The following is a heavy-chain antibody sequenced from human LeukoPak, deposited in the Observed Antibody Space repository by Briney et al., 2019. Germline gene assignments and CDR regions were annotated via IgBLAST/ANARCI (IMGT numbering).Heavy chain of an antibody. V-gene: IGHV1-18*01. J-gene: IGHJ2*01. CDR3: VGSDSSGDTTFRYFDL. Sequence: ASVKVSCKASGYTFTSYGINWVRQAPGQGLEWMGWISAYNGNTDYAQKFQGRVTMTTDTSTSTAYMELRSLRSDDTAVYYCVGSDSSGDTTFRYFDLWGRGTLVTVSS. CDR1: GYTFTSYG. D-gene: IGHD3-22*01. CDR2: ISAYNGNT.